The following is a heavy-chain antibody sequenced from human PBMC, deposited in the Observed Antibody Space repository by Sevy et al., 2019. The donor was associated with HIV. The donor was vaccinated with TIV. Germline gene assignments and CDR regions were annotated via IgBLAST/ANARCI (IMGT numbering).Heavy chain of an antibody. Sequence: ASVKVSCKASGGTFSSYITSWVRQAPGQGLEWMGGITPVLGKTNDERNFKDRVTITADESTNTVYMELRSLRSEDTAAYFCARWSISLDYWGQGTLVTVSS. V-gene: IGHV1-69*13. CDR3: ARWSISLDY. CDR2: ITPVLGKT. CDR1: GGTFSSYI. J-gene: IGHJ4*02. D-gene: IGHD3-3*02.